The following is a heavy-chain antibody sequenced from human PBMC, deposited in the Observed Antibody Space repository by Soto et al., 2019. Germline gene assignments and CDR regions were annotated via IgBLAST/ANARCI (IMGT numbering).Heavy chain of an antibody. CDR2: ISAYNGNT. Sequence: ASVKVSCPASGYSFTLYGISWLRQAPGQGLEWMGWISAYNGNTNYAQKLQGRVTMTTDTSTSTAYMELRSMRSDDTAVYYCARRQRQPWYGHNGFDHWRQGNRVNV. CDR1: GYSFTLYG. D-gene: IGHD5-18*01. V-gene: IGHV1-18*04. J-gene: IGHJ5*02. CDR3: ARRQRQPWYGHNGFDH.